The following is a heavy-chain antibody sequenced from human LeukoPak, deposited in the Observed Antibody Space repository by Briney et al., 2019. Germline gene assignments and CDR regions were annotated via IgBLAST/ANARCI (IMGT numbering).Heavy chain of an antibody. CDR2: ISSSGSTI. J-gene: IGHJ6*02. V-gene: IGHV3-48*03. D-gene: IGHD5-24*01. CDR3: ARDQVSRWGYYYGMDV. Sequence: GGSLRLSCAASGFTFSSYEMNWVRQAPGKGLEWVSYISSSGSTIYYADSVKGRFTISRDNAKNSLYLQMNSLRAEDTAVYYCARDQVSRWGYYYGMDVWGQRTTVTVSS. CDR1: GFTFSSYE.